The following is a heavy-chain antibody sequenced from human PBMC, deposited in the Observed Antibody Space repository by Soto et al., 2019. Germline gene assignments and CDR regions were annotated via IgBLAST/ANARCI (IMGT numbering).Heavy chain of an antibody. Sequence: ASVKVSCKASGYTFTSYYIHWVRQAPGQGLEWMGIINPSGGSTSYAQKFQGRVTMTRDTSTSTVYMELSSLRSEGTAVYYCARADSSGLYHHDYWGQGTLVTVSS. J-gene: IGHJ4*02. CDR3: ARADSSGLYHHDY. CDR1: GYTFTSYY. D-gene: IGHD3-22*01. V-gene: IGHV1-46*01. CDR2: INPSGGST.